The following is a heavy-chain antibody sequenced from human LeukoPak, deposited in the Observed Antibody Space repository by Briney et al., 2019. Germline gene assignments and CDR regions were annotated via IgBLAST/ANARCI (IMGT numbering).Heavy chain of an antibody. CDR3: ARHTAFSFDY. J-gene: IGHJ4*02. Sequence: GGSLRLSCAVSGFTFRGAAMTWVRQAPGKGLEWVANIKQDGSEKYYVDSVRGRFTISRDNAKNSLYLQMNSLRAEDTALYYCARHTAFSFDYWGQGTLVTVSS. CDR1: GFTFRGAA. D-gene: IGHD4-17*01. CDR2: IKQDGSEK. V-gene: IGHV3-7*04.